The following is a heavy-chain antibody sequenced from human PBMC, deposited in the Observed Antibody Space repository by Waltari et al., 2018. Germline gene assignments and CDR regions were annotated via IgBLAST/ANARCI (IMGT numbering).Heavy chain of an antibody. CDR1: WSTFTRSL. Sequence: VQLMQPGGGVVEHGRPLRLARAASWSTFTRSLLQWDRQASGKGLEWLTFISYDGTDKYADSVKGRFTISRDISKNTLYLQMNSLRPDDTAVYYCARGGAGRGPYYYYHGLDVWGQGTTVTVS. D-gene: IGHD3-10*01. CDR3: ARGGAGRGPYYYYHGLDV. CDR2: ISYDGTDK. V-gene: IGHV3-30*16. J-gene: IGHJ6*02.